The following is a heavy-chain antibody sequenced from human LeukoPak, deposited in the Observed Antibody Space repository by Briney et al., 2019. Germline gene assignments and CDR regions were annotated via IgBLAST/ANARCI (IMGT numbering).Heavy chain of an antibody. Sequence: SETLSLTCTVSGGSISSGGYYWSWIRQHPGKGLEWIGYIYYSGSTYYNPSLKSRVTISVDTSKNQFSLKLSSVTAADTAVYYCARENYGDYTYWGQGTLVTVSS. CDR1: GGSISSGGYY. CDR2: IYYSGST. V-gene: IGHV4-31*03. J-gene: IGHJ4*02. D-gene: IGHD4-17*01. CDR3: ARENYGDYTY.